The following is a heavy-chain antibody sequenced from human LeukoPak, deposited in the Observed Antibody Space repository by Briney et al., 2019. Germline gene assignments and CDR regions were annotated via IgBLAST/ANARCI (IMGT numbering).Heavy chain of an antibody. Sequence: GGSLRLSCAASGFTFSSYWMSWVRQAPGKGLEWVSGIRGSGDTTYYADSVKGRFTISRDNSKNTLYLQMNSLRAEDTAVYYCAKDPHYDSSGYSFDPWGQGTLVTVSS. D-gene: IGHD3-22*01. V-gene: IGHV3-23*01. J-gene: IGHJ5*02. CDR1: GFTFSSYW. CDR2: IRGSGDTT. CDR3: AKDPHYDSSGYSFDP.